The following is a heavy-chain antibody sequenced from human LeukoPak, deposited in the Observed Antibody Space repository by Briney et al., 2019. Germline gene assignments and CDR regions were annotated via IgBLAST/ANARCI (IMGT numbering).Heavy chain of an antibody. CDR2: ISSNGGST. V-gene: IGHV3-64*01. J-gene: IGHJ5*02. Sequence: GGSLRLSCAASGFTFSSYWMHWVRQAPGKGLEYVSHISSNGGSTYYANSVEGRFTISRDNSKNTLYLQMGSLRAEDMAVYYCARGKDDYVWGSYRLDTWGQGTLVTVSS. D-gene: IGHD3-16*02. CDR1: GFTFSSYW. CDR3: ARGKDDYVWGSYRLDT.